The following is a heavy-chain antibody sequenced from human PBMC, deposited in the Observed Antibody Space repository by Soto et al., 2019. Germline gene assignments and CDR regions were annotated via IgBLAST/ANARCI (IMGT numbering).Heavy chain of an antibody. CDR3: ARVSVEMATPVGFDY. D-gene: IGHD5-12*01. V-gene: IGHV1-69*12. Sequence: QVQLVQSGAEVKKPGSSVKVSCKASGGTFSSYAISWVRQAPGQGLEWMGGIIPIFGTANYAQKFQGRVTIXADXSXTTAYMELSSLRSEDTAVYYCARVSVEMATPVGFDYWGQGTLVTVSS. CDR2: IIPIFGTA. CDR1: GGTFSSYA. J-gene: IGHJ4*02.